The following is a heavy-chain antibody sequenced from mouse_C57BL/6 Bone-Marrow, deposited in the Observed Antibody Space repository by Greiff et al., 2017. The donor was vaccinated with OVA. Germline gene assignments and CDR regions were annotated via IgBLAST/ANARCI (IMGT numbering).Heavy chain of an antibody. CDR3: ASLLRPYAMDY. J-gene: IGHJ4*01. V-gene: IGHV1-61*01. CDR2: IYPSDSET. Sequence: VQLQQPGAELVRPGSSVKLSCKASGYTFTSYWMDWVKQRPGQGLEWIGNIYPSDSETHYNQKFKDKATLTVDKSSSTAYMQLSSLTSEDSAVYYCASLLRPYAMDYWGQGTSVTVSS. D-gene: IGHD1-1*01. CDR1: GYTFTSYW.